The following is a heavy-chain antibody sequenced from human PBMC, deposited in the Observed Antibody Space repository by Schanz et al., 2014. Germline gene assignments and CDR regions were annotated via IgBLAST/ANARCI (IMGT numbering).Heavy chain of an antibody. D-gene: IGHD6-13*01. CDR1: GFIFSSYG. CDR2: MSYDGSIK. Sequence: QVQLVESGGGVVQPGRSLRLSCAASGFIFSSYGMHWVPQAPGKGLEWVAAMSYDGSIKYYGDSVKGRFTISRDNSKNTLYLQMNSLRAEDTSVYFCARVRRRIATPSTPSFRNYYYYAMDVWGQGTTVTVSS. V-gene: IGHV3-33*01. J-gene: IGHJ6*02. CDR3: ARVRRRIATPSTPSFRNYYYYAMDV.